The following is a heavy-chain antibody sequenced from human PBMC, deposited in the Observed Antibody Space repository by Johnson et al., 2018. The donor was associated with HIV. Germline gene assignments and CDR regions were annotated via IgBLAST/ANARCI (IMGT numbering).Heavy chain of an antibody. CDR3: ARSDYDSSGWAGAFDI. J-gene: IGHJ3*02. D-gene: IGHD3-22*01. CDR2: IGTAGDT. V-gene: IGHV3-13*01. Sequence: EVQLVESGGGLVQPGGSLRLSCAASGFTFSSYDMHWVRQATGKGLEWVSAIGTAGDTYYPGSVTGRFTISRENAKNSLYLQMNSLRAGDTAVYYCARSDYDSSGWAGAFDIWGQGTMVTGFS. CDR1: GFTFSSYD.